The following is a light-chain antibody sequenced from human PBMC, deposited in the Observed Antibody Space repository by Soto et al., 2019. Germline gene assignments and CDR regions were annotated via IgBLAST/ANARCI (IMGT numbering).Light chain of an antibody. V-gene: IGKV1-39*01. CDR1: QSISSY. CDR3: QQSYSMPLT. J-gene: IGKJ4*01. Sequence: DIQMTQSPSSLSASVGDRVTITCRASQSISSYLVWYQQKPGKAPKLLIYPSSSLQSGVPSRFSGSGSGTDFTLTITSLQPEDFATYYCQQSYSMPLTVGGGTKVEIK. CDR2: PSS.